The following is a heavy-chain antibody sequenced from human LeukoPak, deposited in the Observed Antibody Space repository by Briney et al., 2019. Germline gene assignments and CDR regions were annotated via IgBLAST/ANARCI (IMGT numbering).Heavy chain of an antibody. D-gene: IGHD3-22*01. J-gene: IGHJ3*02. CDR2: ISWNSGSI. V-gene: IGHV3-9*01. Sequence: GGSLRLSCAASGFTFDDYAMHWVRQAPGKGLEWVSGISWNSGSIGYADSVKGRFTISRDNAKNSLYLQMNSLRAEDTALYYCAKEYYYDSSGYYWGASDIWGQGTMVTVSS. CDR3: AKEYYYDSSGYYWGASDI. CDR1: GFTFDDYA.